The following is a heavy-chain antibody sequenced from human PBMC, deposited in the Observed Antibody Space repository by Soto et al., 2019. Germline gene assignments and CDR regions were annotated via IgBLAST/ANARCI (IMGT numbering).Heavy chain of an antibody. CDR1: GFTFSYYG. J-gene: IGHJ6*03. D-gene: IGHD2-2*02. CDR3: AKDSERYCSSASCYTYFYMDF. CDR2: ISYDGSKK. V-gene: IGHV3-30*18. Sequence: QVQLVESGGGVVQPGRFLRLSCAASGFTFSYYGMHWVRQAPGKGLEWVAVISYDGSKKYYADSVKGRFIISRDNSKNTLDLHMNSLSSEDTAVYYCAKDSERYCSSASCYTYFYMDFWGKGTTVTLSS.